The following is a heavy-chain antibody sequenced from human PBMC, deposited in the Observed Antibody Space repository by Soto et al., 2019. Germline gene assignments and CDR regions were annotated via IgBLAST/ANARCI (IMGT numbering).Heavy chain of an antibody. Sequence: PSETLSLTCTVSGGSISSYYWSWIRQPPGKGLEWIGYIYYSGSTNYNPSLKSRVTISVDTSKNQFSLKLSSVTAADTAVYYCARVGGILEWLLRRDNWFDPWGQGTLVTVSS. CDR3: ARVGGILEWLLRRDNWFDP. J-gene: IGHJ5*02. D-gene: IGHD3-3*01. CDR2: IYYSGST. V-gene: IGHV4-59*01. CDR1: GGSISSYY.